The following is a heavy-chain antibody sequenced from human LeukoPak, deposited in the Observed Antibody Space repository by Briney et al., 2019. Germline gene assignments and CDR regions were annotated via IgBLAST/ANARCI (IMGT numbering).Heavy chain of an antibody. D-gene: IGHD3-16*01. CDR2: INPSGGST. Sequence: ASVKVSCKASGYTFTSYYMHWVRQAPGQGLEWMGIINPSGGSTSYAQKFQGRVTMTRDMSTSTVYMELSSLRSEDTAVYYCARDFQRGGYFDYWGQGTLVTVSS. V-gene: IGHV1-46*01. J-gene: IGHJ4*02. CDR1: GYTFTSYY. CDR3: ARDFQRGGYFDY.